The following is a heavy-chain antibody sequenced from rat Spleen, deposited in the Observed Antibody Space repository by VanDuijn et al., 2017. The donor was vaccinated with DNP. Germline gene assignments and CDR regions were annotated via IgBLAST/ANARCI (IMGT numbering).Heavy chain of an antibody. Sequence: EVQLVESDGGLVQPGGSLKLSCTASGFTFSNYYMAWVRQAPTKGLEWVASITNSGGSTYYRDSVKGRFTISRDNAKSTLYLQMNSLRSEDTATYYCARHGDSSYQYWYFDFWGPGTMVTVSS. CDR2: ITNSGGST. CDR3: ARHGDSSYQYWYFDF. J-gene: IGHJ1*01. V-gene: IGHV5-25*01. D-gene: IGHD1-2*01. CDR1: GFTFSNYY.